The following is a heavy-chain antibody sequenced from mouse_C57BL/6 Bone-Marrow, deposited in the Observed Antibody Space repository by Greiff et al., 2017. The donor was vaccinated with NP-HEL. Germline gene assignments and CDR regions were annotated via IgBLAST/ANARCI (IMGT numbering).Heavy chain of an antibody. CDR3: AREGIYYDCCWYFDV. Sequence: QVQLQQPGAELVMPGASVKLSCKASGYTFTSYWMHWVKQRPGQGLEWIGEIDPSDSSTNYNQKFKGKSTLTVDKSSSTAYMQLSSLTSEDSAVYYCAREGIYYDCCWYFDVWGTGTTVTVSS. J-gene: IGHJ1*03. CDR2: IDPSDSST. CDR1: GYTFTSYW. V-gene: IGHV1-69*01. D-gene: IGHD2-4*01.